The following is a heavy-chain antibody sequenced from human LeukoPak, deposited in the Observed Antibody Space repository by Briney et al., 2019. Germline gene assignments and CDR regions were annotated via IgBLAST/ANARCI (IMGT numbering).Heavy chain of an antibody. J-gene: IGHJ6*03. CDR1: GFTFSDYG. CDR2: IWHDGSNK. D-gene: IGHD7-27*01. V-gene: IGHV3-33*06. Sequence: PGGSLRLSCAASGFTFSDYGMHWVRQAPGKGLEWVAVIWHDGSNKYYADSVQGRFTISRDSSKNTLYLQMNSLRAEDMAVYYCAKDGDAGTSYYFYYMDVWGKGTTVTVSS. CDR3: AKDGDAGTSYYFYYMDV.